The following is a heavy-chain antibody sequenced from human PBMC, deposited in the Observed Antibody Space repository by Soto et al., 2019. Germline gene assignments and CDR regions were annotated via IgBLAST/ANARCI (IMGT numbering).Heavy chain of an antibody. CDR2: IYYSGST. D-gene: IGHD3-10*01. CDR3: AREVMVRGSNYMDV. J-gene: IGHJ6*03. CDR1: GGSISSGGYY. Sequence: PSETLSLTCTVSGGSISSGGYYWSWIRQHPGKGLEWIGYIYYSGSTYYNPSLKGRVTISVDTSKNQFSLKLSSVTAADTAVYYCAREVMVRGSNYMDVWGKGTTVTVSS. V-gene: IGHV4-31*03.